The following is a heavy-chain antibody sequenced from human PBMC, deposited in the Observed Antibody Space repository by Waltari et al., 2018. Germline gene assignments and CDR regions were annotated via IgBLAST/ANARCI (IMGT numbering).Heavy chain of an antibody. Sequence: QVQLVQSGAEVKKPGSSVKVSCKASGGTFSSYAISWVRQAPGQGLEWMGGINPNSGGTNYAQKFQGRVTMTRDTSISTAYMELSRLRSDDTAVYYCARVGYTTVAANHWGQGTLVTVSS. V-gene: IGHV1-2*02. CDR2: INPNSGGT. CDR3: ARVGYTTVAANH. D-gene: IGHD6-19*01. J-gene: IGHJ5*02. CDR1: GGTFSSYA.